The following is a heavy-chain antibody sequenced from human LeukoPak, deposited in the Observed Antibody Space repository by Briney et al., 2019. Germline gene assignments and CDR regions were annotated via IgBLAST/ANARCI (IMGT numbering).Heavy chain of an antibody. CDR1: GFTFSSYA. CDR3: VKGAVVVVAAAFEY. V-gene: IGHV3-23*01. CDR2: ISGSGGST. D-gene: IGHD2-15*01. J-gene: IGHJ4*02. Sequence: SGGSLRLSCAASGFTFSSYAMSWVRQAPGKGLEWVSAISGSGGSTYYADSVKGRFTISRDNSKNTLYLQMSSLRAEDTAVYYCVKGAVVVVAAAFEYWGQGTLVTVSS.